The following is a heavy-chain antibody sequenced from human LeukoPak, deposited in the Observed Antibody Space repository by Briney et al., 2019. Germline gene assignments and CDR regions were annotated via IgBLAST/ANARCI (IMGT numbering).Heavy chain of an antibody. Sequence: SETLSLTWAVYGGSFSGYYWSWIRQPPGKGLEWSGEFNHSGSTNYNPSPKSRDTKSVDTSKNKFSLKLSSVTAADTAVYYCARGRRSAARRGNWFDPWGQGTLVTVSS. CDR3: ARGRRSAARRGNWFDP. V-gene: IGHV4-34*01. CDR2: FNHSGST. D-gene: IGHD6-6*01. CDR1: GGSFSGYY. J-gene: IGHJ5*02.